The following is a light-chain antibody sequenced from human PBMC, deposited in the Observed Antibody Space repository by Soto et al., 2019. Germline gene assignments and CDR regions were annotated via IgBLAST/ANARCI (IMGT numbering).Light chain of an antibody. J-gene: IGKJ4*01. V-gene: IGKV3-15*01. CDR2: GIS. Sequence: EIVLTQSPGTLSLSPGERATLSCRASQSVSSSYLSWYQQKPDQAPRHLIYGISTRATDIPARFSGSGSGTEFTLTISSLQSEDFAVYYCQQYNNWPLTFGGGTKVDIK. CDR3: QQYNNWPLT. CDR1: QSVSSSY.